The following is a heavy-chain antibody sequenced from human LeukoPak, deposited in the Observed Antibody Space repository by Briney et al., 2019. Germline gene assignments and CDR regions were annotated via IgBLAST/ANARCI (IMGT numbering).Heavy chain of an antibody. CDR3: GTRAY. J-gene: IGHJ4*02. V-gene: IGHV3-7*01. CDR1: GFTFKTYW. CDR2: INQDGSEK. Sequence: GGSLRHFCAASGFTFKTYWMIWVRRPPGKGLEWVANINQDGSEKYYVDSVKGRFTVSRDNAKNSLYLQLNSLRAEDTAVYYCGTRAYWGQGTLVTVSS.